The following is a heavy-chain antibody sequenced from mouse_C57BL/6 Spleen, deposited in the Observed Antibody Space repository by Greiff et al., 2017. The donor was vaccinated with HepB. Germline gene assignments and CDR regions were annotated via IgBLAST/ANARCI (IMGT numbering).Heavy chain of an antibody. V-gene: IGHV3-6*01. CDR2: ISYDGSN. D-gene: IGHD2-3*01. CDR3: ARDRDDYAMDY. J-gene: IGHJ4*01. CDR1: GYSITSGYY. Sequence: VQLKQSGPGLVKPSQSLSLTCSVTGYSITSGYYWNWIRQFPGNKLEWMGYISYDGSNNYNPSLKNRISITRDTSKNQFFLKLNSVTTEDTATYYCARDRDDYAMDYWGQGTSVTVSS.